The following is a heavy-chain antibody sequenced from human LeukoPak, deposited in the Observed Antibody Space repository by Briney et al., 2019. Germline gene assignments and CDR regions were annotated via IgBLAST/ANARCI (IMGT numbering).Heavy chain of an antibody. CDR3: PRDRLSCSGSYPAWAHDY. D-gene: IGHD3-10*02. CDR1: GFTFSRYS. V-gene: IGHV3-21*01. J-gene: IGHJ4*02. CDR2: ISSSSSYI. Sequence: GGSLRLSCAASGFTFSRYSMDWVRQAPGKGLEWVSSISSSSSYIYYADSVKGRFTISRDNAKNSLYLQMNSLRAEDTAVYYFPRDRLSCSGSYPAWAHDYWGQGTLVTVSS.